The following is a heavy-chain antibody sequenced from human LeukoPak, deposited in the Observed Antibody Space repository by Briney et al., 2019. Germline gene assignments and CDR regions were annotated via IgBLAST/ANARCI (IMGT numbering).Heavy chain of an antibody. J-gene: IGHJ5*02. CDR2: INHSGST. CDR1: GGSFSGYH. D-gene: IGHD3-3*01. V-gene: IGHV4-34*01. CDR3: ARGFYDFWSGYYSPWFDP. Sequence: SETLSLTCAVYGGSFSGYHWSWIRQPPGKGLEWIGEINHSGSTNYNPSLKSRVTISVDTSKNQFSLKLSSVTAADTAVYYCARGFYDFWSGYYSPWFDPWGQGTLVTVSS.